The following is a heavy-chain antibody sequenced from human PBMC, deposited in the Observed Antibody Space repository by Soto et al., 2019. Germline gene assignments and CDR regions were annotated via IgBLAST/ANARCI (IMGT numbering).Heavy chain of an antibody. J-gene: IGHJ6*02. Sequence: SETLSLTCAVSGPPINSISYYWGWVRQWPGKGLEWIGIIYYSGSTYYDPSLKSRVTISVDTSKNHFSLKLRSVTAADTAVYFCATTFDSSGYYNDYGMDIWGQGAAVTVSS. V-gene: IGHV4-39*02. CDR1: GPPINSISYY. CDR2: IYYSGST. CDR3: ATTFDSSGYYNDYGMDI. D-gene: IGHD3-22*01.